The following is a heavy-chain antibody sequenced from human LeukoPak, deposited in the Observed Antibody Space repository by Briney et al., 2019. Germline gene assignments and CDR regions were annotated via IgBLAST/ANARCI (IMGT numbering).Heavy chain of an antibody. Sequence: GGSLRLSCAASGFTFSSYWMYWVRQAPGKGLVWVSRINSDGSGTGYADSVKGRFTISRDNAKNTLYLQMNSLRAEDTAVYFCARGSYYGDYEFDYWGQGTLVTVSS. V-gene: IGHV3-74*01. J-gene: IGHJ4*02. D-gene: IGHD4-17*01. CDR3: ARGSYYGDYEFDY. CDR1: GFTFSSYW. CDR2: INSDGSGT.